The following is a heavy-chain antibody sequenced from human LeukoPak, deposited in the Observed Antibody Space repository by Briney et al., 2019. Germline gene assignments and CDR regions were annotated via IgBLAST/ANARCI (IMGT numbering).Heavy chain of an antibody. Sequence: SETLSLTCTVSGGSISSGSYYWSWIRQPAGKGLEWIGRIYTSGSTNYNPSLKSRVTISVDTSKNQFSLKLSSATAADTAVYYCASGLRYFDLYYWGQGTLVTVSS. CDR3: ASGLRYFDLYY. J-gene: IGHJ4*02. CDR1: GGSISSGSYY. CDR2: IYTSGST. D-gene: IGHD3-9*01. V-gene: IGHV4-61*02.